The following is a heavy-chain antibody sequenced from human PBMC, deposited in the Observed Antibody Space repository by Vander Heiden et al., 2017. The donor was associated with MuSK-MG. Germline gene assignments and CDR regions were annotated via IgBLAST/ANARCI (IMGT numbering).Heavy chain of an antibody. CDR1: GYPFTDYY. CDR2: INPNNGGT. V-gene: IGHV1-2*02. J-gene: IGHJ3*02. CDR3: ARWVASATNAFDI. Sequence: QVQLVQSGAEVKKPGASVKVSCKASGYPFTDYYINWVRQAPGQGFEWMGWINPNNGGTNYVQKFQGRVTVTRDTSISTAYMELSRLTSDDTAVYYCARWVASATNAFDIWGQGTVVTVSS.